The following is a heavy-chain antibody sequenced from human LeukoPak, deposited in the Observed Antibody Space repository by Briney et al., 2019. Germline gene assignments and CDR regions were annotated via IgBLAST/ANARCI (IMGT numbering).Heavy chain of an antibody. Sequence: PSETLSLTCTVSGGSISSSSYYWGWIRQPPGKGLEWIGSIYYSGTTYYNPSLKSRVTISRDTSKNQFSLKLSSITDADTAVYYCARLTSQPAYSDFWGQGTLFTVSS. CDR1: GGSISSSSYY. D-gene: IGHD1-14*01. CDR3: ARLTSQPAYSDF. V-gene: IGHV4-39*01. J-gene: IGHJ4*02. CDR2: IYYSGTT.